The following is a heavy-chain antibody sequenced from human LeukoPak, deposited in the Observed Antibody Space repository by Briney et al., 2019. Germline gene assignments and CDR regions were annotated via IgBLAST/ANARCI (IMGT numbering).Heavy chain of an antibody. V-gene: IGHV3-23*01. CDR2: ISGSGGST. Sequence: PGGSLRLSCAASGFTFSSYAMSWVRQAPGKGLEWVSAISGSGGSTYYADSVKGRFTISRDNSKNTLYLQMNSLRAEDTAVYYCAKAYCTNSVCPYYFDYWGQGTLVTVSS. CDR1: GFTFSSYA. D-gene: IGHD2-8*01. CDR3: AKAYCTNSVCPYYFDY. J-gene: IGHJ4*02.